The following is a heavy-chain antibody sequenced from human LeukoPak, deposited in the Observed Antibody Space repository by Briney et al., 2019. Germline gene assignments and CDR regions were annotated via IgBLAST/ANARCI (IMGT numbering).Heavy chain of an antibody. CDR1: GFSFSNYG. CDR3: ARSSWGSYYPLFDY. J-gene: IGHJ4*02. V-gene: IGHV3-33*01. CDR2: IWYDGTNK. D-gene: IGHD3-10*01. Sequence: GRSLRLSCAASGFSFSNYGMHWVRQAPGKGLEWVAVIWYDGTNKYYADPVKGRFTISRDNSKNTLYLQMNSLRAEDTAVYYCARSSWGSYYPLFDYWGQGTLVTVSS.